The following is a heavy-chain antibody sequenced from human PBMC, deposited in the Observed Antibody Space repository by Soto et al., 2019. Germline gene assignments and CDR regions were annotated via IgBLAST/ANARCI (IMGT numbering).Heavy chain of an antibody. V-gene: IGHV1-69*04. CDR1: GDTFSNHT. CDR3: ARVAEMGTVTEGYYYYMDV. CDR2: IIPILGVA. Sequence: QVQLVQSGAEVKKPGSSVKVSCKASGDTFSNHTISWVRQAPGQGLQWMGRIIPILGVANYAQKCQGSVTITADKSTTPAYMELTSLRSADTAVYYCARVAEMGTVTEGYYYYMDVWGKGTTVTVSS. J-gene: IGHJ6*03. D-gene: IGHD4-17*01.